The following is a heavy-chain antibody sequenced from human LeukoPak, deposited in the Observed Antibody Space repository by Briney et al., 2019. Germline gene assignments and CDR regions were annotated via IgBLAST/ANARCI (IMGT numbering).Heavy chain of an antibody. Sequence: PSETLSLTCSVSGGSINNYYWSWIRQPPGKGLEWIGYIYYSGSTNYNPSLKSRVTISVDTSKNQFSLKLSSVTAADTAVYYCARFYDFWSGYGFDYWGQGTLVTVSS. V-gene: IGHV4-59*01. D-gene: IGHD3-3*01. CDR2: IYYSGST. CDR1: GGSINNYY. J-gene: IGHJ4*02. CDR3: ARFYDFWSGYGFDY.